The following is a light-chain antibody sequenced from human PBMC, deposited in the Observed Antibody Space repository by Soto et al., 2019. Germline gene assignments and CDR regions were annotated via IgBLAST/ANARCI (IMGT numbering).Light chain of an antibody. CDR1: SSDVGSYNL. CDR2: EVS. J-gene: IGLJ1*01. Sequence: QSVLTQPASVSGSPGQSITISCTGTSSDVGSYNLVSWYQQHPGKAPKLMIYEVSKRPSGVSNRFSGSKSGNTASLTISGLQAEDGADYYCCSYAGSSTLPYVFGTGTKVTVL. CDR3: CSYAGSSTLPYV. V-gene: IGLV2-23*02.